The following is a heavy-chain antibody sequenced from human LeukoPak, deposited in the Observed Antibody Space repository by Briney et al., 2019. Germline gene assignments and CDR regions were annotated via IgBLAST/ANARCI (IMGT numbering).Heavy chain of an antibody. CDR3: ARSQLLYSWFDP. D-gene: IGHD2-2*02. CDR1: GFSLSGDW. J-gene: IGHJ5*02. Sequence: GGSLRLSCVGSGFSLSGDWMTWVRQAPGTGLEWVANIKEDGGETYYVDSVKGRFTISRDNAKNSLYLQMNSLRAEDTAVYYCARSQLLYSWFDPWGQGTLVTVSS. V-gene: IGHV3-7*01. CDR2: IKEDGGET.